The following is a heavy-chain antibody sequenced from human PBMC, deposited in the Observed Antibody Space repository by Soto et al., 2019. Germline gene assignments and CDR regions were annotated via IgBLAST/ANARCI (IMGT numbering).Heavy chain of an antibody. CDR1: GFTFSSYT. D-gene: IGHD2-21*02. J-gene: IGHJ4*02. V-gene: IGHV3-23*01. CDR2: SSDRRTGNT. CDR3: TTWLTAHFDY. Sequence: GGSLRLSCAASGFTFSSYTLNWVRRAPGKGLEWVATSSDRRTGNTHYSDSVRGRFTLSRDYSRNILFLQMDSLRADDTALYYCTTWLTAHFDYWGRGTQVTGSS.